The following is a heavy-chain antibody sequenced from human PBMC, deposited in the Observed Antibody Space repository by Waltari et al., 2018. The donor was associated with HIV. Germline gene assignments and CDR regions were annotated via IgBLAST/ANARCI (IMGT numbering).Heavy chain of an antibody. CDR2: IKSGGSST. CDR3: APGRVWVDP. V-gene: IGHV3-74*01. J-gene: IGHJ5*02. CDR1: AFTFSSYW. Sequence: EVQLVESGGGLVQPGGSLRLSCAASAFTFSSYWMHWVRQAPGKGLVWGSGIKSGGSSTNYADSLERRLTISRDYAKNTLYLQMKMLRVEDTAVYYGAPGRVWVDPWGQGTLVTVSS.